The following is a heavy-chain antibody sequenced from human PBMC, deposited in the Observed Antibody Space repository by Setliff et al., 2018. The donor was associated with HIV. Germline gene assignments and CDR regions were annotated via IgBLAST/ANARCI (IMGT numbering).Heavy chain of an antibody. V-gene: IGHV1-69-2*01. CDR1: GYSFTDYY. J-gene: IGHJ6*03. CDR2: VEPQHGET. D-gene: IGHD4-17*01. CDR3: ARGTTATDYYYYMDV. Sequence: ASVKVSCKASGYSFTDYYMHWVQQAPGKGLEWMGRVEPQHGETIFAGKFQGRVTITADTSTDTAYMELSSLRSEDTAVYFCARGTTATDYYYYMDVWGKGTSVTVSS.